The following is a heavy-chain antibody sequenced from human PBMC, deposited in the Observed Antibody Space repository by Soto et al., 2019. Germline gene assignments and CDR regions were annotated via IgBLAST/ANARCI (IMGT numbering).Heavy chain of an antibody. Sequence: TLSLTCPISAGSVSSNSAAWNWIRQSPSRGREWLGRTYYRSKWYNDYAVSVKGRITINPDTSKNQFSLQLNSVTPEDTAVYYCARVNWNLGYYGMDVWGQGTTVTVSS. CDR3: ARVNWNLGYYGMDV. CDR1: AGSVSSNSAA. J-gene: IGHJ6*02. V-gene: IGHV6-1*01. D-gene: IGHD1-7*01. CDR2: TYYRSKWYN.